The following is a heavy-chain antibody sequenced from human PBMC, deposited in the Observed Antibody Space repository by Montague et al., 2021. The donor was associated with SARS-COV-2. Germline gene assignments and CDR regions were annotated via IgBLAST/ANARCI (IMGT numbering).Heavy chain of an antibody. V-gene: IGHV4-59*01. Sequence: SETRSLTCTVSGGSISSYYWSWIRQPPGKGLEWIGYIYYSGSTNYSPSLKSRVTISVDTSKNQFSLKLSSVTAADTAVYYCARENNWNLNGWFDPWGQGTLVTVSS. CDR3: ARENNWNLNGWFDP. CDR2: IYYSGST. J-gene: IGHJ5*02. D-gene: IGHD1-20*01. CDR1: GGSISSYY.